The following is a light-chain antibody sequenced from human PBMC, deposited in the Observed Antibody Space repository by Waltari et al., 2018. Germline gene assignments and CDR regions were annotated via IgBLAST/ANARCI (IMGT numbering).Light chain of an antibody. J-gene: IGKJ1*01. Sequence: EIVLTQSPGTLSLSPGDRATLSCRASQSVSRTLAWYQQKPGQAPRLLIYDASSRATGIPDRFSGSGSGTDFSLTISRLEPEDFAVYYCQKYGTRPATFGQGTKVEVK. CDR3: QKYGTRPAT. CDR2: DAS. V-gene: IGKV3-20*01. CDR1: QSVSRT.